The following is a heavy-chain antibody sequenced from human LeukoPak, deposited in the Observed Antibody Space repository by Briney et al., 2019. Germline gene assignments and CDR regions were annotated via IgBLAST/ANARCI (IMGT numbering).Heavy chain of an antibody. Sequence: ASVKVSCKASGYTFTGYYMHWVRQAPGQGLEWMGWINPNSGGTNYAQKFQGRVTMTRDTSISTAYMELSRLRSDDTAVYYCARTGAYCGGDCYSDFDYWGQGTLVTVAS. CDR3: ARTGAYCGGDCYSDFDY. CDR1: GYTFTGYY. D-gene: IGHD2-21*02. CDR2: INPNSGGT. J-gene: IGHJ4*02. V-gene: IGHV1-2*02.